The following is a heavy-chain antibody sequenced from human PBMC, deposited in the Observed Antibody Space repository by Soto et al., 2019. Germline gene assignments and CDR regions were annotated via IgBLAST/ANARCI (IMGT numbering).Heavy chain of an antibody. Sequence: SETLSLTCAVSGGSISSGGSSWSWVRQPPGKGLEWIGYIYPSGSAYYNTSLKSRVTLSVDTSKNQFSLELRSVTAADTAVYYCARLNSDGYNFHWFDPWGQGTLVTVSS. D-gene: IGHD5-12*01. CDR2: IYPSGSA. CDR1: GGSISSGGSS. J-gene: IGHJ5*02. V-gene: IGHV4-30-2*01. CDR3: ARLNSDGYNFHWFDP.